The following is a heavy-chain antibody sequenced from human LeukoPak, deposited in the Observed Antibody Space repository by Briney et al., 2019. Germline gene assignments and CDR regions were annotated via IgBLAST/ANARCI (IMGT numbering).Heavy chain of an antibody. CDR1: GGTFSSYA. Sequence: ASVKVSCKASGGTFSSYAISWVRQAPGQGLEWMGGIIPIFGTANYAQKFQGRVTMTTDTSTSTAYMELRSLRSDDTAVYYCARESQVGAFDYWGQGTLVTVSS. J-gene: IGHJ4*02. CDR3: ARESQVGAFDY. CDR2: IIPIFGTA. D-gene: IGHD1-26*01. V-gene: IGHV1-69*05.